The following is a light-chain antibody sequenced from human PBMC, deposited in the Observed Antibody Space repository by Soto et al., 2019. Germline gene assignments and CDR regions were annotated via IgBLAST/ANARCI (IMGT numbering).Light chain of an antibody. CDR1: QAISNY. Sequence: DIQVTQSPSFLSASVGDGVTITCRASQAISNYLAWYQQIPGRAPKLLIYTASTLHSGVPSRFRGHGTGTKFPLTIHRLEPEGFGNLYWQKFYKYPRNFGQGTKVDIK. CDR3: QKFYKYPRN. V-gene: IGKV1-9*01. J-gene: IGKJ2*01. CDR2: TAS.